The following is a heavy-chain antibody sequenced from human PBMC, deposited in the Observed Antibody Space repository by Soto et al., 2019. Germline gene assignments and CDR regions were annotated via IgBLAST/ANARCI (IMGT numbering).Heavy chain of an antibody. CDR3: ATEPIYYNDGSGYYPLGH. CDR2: ISAHDGDT. V-gene: IGHV1-18*04. D-gene: IGHD3-22*01. J-gene: IGHJ4*02. CDR1: GYSFATYG. Sequence: ASVKVSCKASGYSFATYGFSWVRQAPGQGLECVGWISAHDGDTHYSQKFQGRVTLTTDTSTNTGYMELRSLTSDDTAVYFCATEPIYYNDGSGYYPLGHWGQGTLVTVSS.